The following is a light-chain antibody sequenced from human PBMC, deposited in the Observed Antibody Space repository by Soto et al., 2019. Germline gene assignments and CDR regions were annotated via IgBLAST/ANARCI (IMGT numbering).Light chain of an antibody. CDR3: QQHSNWTPT. CDR2: DAS. CDR1: QSVGTY. J-gene: IGKJ1*01. Sequence: DIVLTQSPATLSLSEGERDTLSCRASQSVGTYLAWYQQKPGQDTGLLIYDASNRATGIAPRFRGSGSGTDFTLTISSVQPEDFAVYICQQHSNWTPTFGQGTKVDIK. V-gene: IGKV3-11*01.